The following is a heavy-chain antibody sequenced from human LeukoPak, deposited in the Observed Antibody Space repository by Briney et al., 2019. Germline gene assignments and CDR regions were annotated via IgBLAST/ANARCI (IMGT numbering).Heavy chain of an antibody. D-gene: IGHD2-2*01. CDR1: GGSFSGYY. CDR3: ARGVRRVVVAGKLDP. CDR2: INHSGST. V-gene: IGHV4-34*01. J-gene: IGHJ5*02. Sequence: PSETLSLTCAVYGGSFSGYYWSWVRQPPGKGQEWIGEINHSGSTNYNPSLKSRVTISVDTSKNQFSLKLSSVTAADTAVYYCARGVRRVVVAGKLDPWGQGTLVTVSS.